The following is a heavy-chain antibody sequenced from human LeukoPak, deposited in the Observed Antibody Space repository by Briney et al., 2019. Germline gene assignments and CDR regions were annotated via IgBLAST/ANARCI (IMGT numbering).Heavy chain of an antibody. D-gene: IGHD4-23*01. J-gene: IGHJ4*02. CDR2: ISGSGGTT. CDR1: GFTFSGYA. CDR3: ATTGLVTLFDY. Sequence: PGGSLRLSCAASGFTFSGYAMSWVRQAPGKGLEWVSAISGSGGTTYYADSVKGRFTFSRDNSKNTLFLQMNSLRAEDTAVYYCATTGLVTLFDYWGQGTLVTVSS. V-gene: IGHV3-23*01.